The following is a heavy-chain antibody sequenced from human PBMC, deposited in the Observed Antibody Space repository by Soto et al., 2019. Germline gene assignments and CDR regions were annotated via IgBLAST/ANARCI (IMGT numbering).Heavy chain of an antibody. J-gene: IGHJ4*02. D-gene: IGHD3-10*01. CDR3: SRFGAYGSH. V-gene: IGHV1-18*04. Sequence: QVQLVQSGPEVQKPGASVRVSCKTSGYTFTGYGISWVRQAPGQGLEWMGRVSPNNGDTYYAQKFQGRVTMTTDTSTSTVYMDLTSLTSDDTAIYFCSRFGAYGSHWGQGTLVTVSS. CDR2: VSPNNGDT. CDR1: GYTFTGYG.